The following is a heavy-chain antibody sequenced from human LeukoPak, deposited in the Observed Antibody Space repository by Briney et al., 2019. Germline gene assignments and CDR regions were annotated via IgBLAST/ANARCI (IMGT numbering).Heavy chain of an antibody. CDR2: IYYSGST. CDR3: ARGVGSYGYSGFDY. J-gene: IGHJ4*02. Sequence: SETLSLTCTVSGGSISSYYWSWIRQPPEKGLEWIGYIYYSGSTDYNPSLKSRVTISVDTSKNQFSLKLSSVTAADTAVYYCARGVGSYGYSGFDYWGLGTLVTVSS. D-gene: IGHD5-18*01. V-gene: IGHV4-59*01. CDR1: GGSISSYY.